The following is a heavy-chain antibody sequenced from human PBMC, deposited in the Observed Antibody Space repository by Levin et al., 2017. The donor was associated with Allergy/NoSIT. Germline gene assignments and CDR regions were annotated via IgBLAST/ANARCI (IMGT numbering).Heavy chain of an antibody. CDR3: ARAWMGTFGGVIAPNFDY. CDR2: ISAYNGNT. CDR1: GYTFTSYG. V-gene: IGHV1-18*01. Sequence: ASVKVSCKASGYTFTSYGISWVRQAPGQGLEWMGWISAYNGNTNYAQKLQGRVTMTTDTSTSTAYMELRSLRSDDTAVYYCARAWMGTFGGVIAPNFDYWGQGTLVTVSS. J-gene: IGHJ4*02. D-gene: IGHD3-16*02.